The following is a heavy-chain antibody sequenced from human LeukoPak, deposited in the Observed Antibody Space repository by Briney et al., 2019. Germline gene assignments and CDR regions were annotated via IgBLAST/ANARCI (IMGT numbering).Heavy chain of an antibody. V-gene: IGHV1-8*01. D-gene: IGHD3-10*01. CDR1: GYTFTSYD. J-gene: IGHJ4*02. CDR3: ASEPEYYGVGSPFHY. CDR2: MNPISGNT. Sequence: GASVKVSCKASGYTFTSYDINWVRQATGQGLEWMGWMNPISGNTGYAQKFQGRVTMTRNTSINTAYMELSSLRSEDTAVYYCASEPEYYGVGSPFHYWGQGTLVTVSS.